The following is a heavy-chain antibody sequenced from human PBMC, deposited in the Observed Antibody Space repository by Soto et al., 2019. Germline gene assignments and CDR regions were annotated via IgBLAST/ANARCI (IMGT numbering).Heavy chain of an antibody. CDR3: VRTAREGAVAPHRLDR. D-gene: IGHD2-21*02. J-gene: IGHJ5*02. CDR1: GASIRSTDHY. Sequence: KPSETLCLTCTVSGASIRSTDHYWSWIRQAPGQGLEWIGYVYDTGSTYYNPSLMSRLTISVDTSKNQFSLKLTSVTAAETAVYYCVRTAREGAVAPHRLDRWGQGTQVTVSS. V-gene: IGHV4-30-4*01. CDR2: VYDTGST.